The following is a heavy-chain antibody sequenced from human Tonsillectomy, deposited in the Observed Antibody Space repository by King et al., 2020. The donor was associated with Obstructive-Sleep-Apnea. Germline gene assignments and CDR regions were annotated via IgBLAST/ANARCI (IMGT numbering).Heavy chain of an antibody. Sequence: QLVQSGGGLVQPGRSLRLSCAASRFTFDDYAMHWVRQAPGKGLEWVSGISWNSGSIGSADSVKGRVTISRGNVKNSLYLQMNRLRAEDTALYYCAKDLSSGWYRGADYWGQGTLVTVSS. J-gene: IGHJ4*02. CDR1: RFTFDDYA. CDR2: ISWNSGSI. CDR3: AKDLSSGWYRGADY. D-gene: IGHD6-19*01. V-gene: IGHV3-9*01.